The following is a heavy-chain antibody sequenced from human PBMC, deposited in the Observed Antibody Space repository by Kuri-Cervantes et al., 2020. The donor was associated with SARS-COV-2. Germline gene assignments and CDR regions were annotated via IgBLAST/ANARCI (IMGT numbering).Heavy chain of an antibody. CDR1: GFTFSSYA. CDR2: ISGSGGST. J-gene: IGHJ6*02. V-gene: IGHV3-23*01. D-gene: IGHD3-3*01. Sequence: GGSLRLSCAASGFTFSSYAMSWVRQAPGKGLEWVSAISGSGGSTYYADSVKGRFTISRDNSKNTLYLQMNSLRAEDTAVYYCAKPEGYYDFWSGYYAYGMDVWGQGTTVTVSS. CDR3: AKPEGYYDFWSGYYAYGMDV.